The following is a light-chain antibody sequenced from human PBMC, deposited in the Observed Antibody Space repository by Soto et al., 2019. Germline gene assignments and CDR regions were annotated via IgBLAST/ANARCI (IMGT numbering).Light chain of an antibody. Sequence: EIVLTQSPGTLSLSPGERATLSCRASQSVSSSYLAWYQQKPGQAPRLLIYGASSRATGIPDRFSGSGSGTAFTLTISRLEPEDFAVYYCQQYGISPPYTFGQGTKLEIK. V-gene: IGKV3-20*01. CDR1: QSVSSSY. J-gene: IGKJ2*01. CDR3: QQYGISPPYT. CDR2: GAS.